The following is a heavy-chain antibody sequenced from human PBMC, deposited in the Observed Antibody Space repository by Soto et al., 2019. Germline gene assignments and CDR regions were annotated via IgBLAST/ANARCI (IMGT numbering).Heavy chain of an antibody. J-gene: IGHJ4*02. Sequence: QLQLQESGPGLVKPSETLSLTCTVSGGSISSSSYYWGWIRQPPGKGLEWIGSIYYSGSTYYNPSLKSRVTISVDTSKNQFSLKLSSVTAVDTAVYYCASLSRGEFCFDYWGQGTLVTVSS. CDR1: GGSISSSSYY. V-gene: IGHV4-39*01. CDR3: ASLSRGEFCFDY. D-gene: IGHD3-16*01. CDR2: IYYSGST.